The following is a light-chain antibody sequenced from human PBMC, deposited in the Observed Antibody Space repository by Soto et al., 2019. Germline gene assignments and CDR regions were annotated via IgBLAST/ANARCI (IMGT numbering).Light chain of an antibody. Sequence: EIVLMQSPGTLSLSPGERATLSCRASQSVSNNYLAWYQQKPGQAPRLLIYGASARATGVPDRFSGSGSGTDFTLTITRLEPEDFVVYYCQQYGISPLMYTFGQGTKLGVK. V-gene: IGKV3-20*01. J-gene: IGKJ2*01. CDR3: QQYGISPLMYT. CDR2: GAS. CDR1: QSVSNNY.